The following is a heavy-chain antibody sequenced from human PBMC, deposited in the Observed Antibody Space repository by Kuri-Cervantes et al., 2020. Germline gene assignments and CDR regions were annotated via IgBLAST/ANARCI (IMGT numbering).Heavy chain of an antibody. Sequence: ESLKISCTVSGGSISSSSYYWGWIRQPPGKGLEWIGSIYYSGSTYYNPSLKSRVTISVDTSKNQFSLKLSSVTAADTAVYYCARGIAVAGLFFLNWGQGTLVTVSS. D-gene: IGHD6-19*01. J-gene: IGHJ4*02. CDR3: ARGIAVAGLFFLN. CDR2: IYYSGST. CDR1: GGSISSSSYY. V-gene: IGHV4-39*07.